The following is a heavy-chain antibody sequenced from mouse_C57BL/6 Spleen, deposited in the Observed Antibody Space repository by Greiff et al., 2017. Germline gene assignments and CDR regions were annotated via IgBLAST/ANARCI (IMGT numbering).Heavy chain of an antibody. Sequence: QVQLLQPGAELVRPGSSLKLSCKASGFTFTSYWMDWVRQTPGQGLEWVDNICPSDSETDYHQKFKDKVTLTIDKANSTAYMQLSSLTSEDTAVYYCATLPLDYWGQGTTLTVSS. CDR2: ICPSDSET. CDR1: GFTFTSYW. J-gene: IGHJ2*01. CDR3: ATLPLDY. D-gene: IGHD6-1*01. V-gene: IGHV1-61*01.